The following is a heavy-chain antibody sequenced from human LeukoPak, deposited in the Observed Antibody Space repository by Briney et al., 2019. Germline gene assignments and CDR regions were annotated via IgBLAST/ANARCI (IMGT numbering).Heavy chain of an antibody. V-gene: IGHV4-31*03. Sequence: SETLSLTCTVSGGSISSGGYYWSWIRQHPGKGLEWIGYIYYSGSTYYNPSLKSRVTISVDTSKNQFSLKLSSVTAADTAVYYCASQDYGDYSVDYWGQGTLVTVSS. CDR2: IYYSGST. J-gene: IGHJ4*02. CDR1: GGSISSGGYY. CDR3: ASQDYGDYSVDY. D-gene: IGHD4-17*01.